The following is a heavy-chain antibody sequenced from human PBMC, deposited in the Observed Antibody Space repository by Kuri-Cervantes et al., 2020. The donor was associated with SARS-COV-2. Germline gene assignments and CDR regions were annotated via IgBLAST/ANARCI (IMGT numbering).Heavy chain of an antibody. CDR1: GYTFTSYG. J-gene: IGHJ6*02. Sequence: ASVKVSCKASGYTFTSYGISWVRQAPGQGLEWMGWISAYNGNTNYAQKLQGRVTMTTDTSTSTAYMELRSLRSDDTAVYYCARADSSSWANYGMDVWGQGTTVTVSS. D-gene: IGHD6-13*01. CDR3: ARADSSSWANYGMDV. CDR2: ISAYNGNT. V-gene: IGHV1-18*01.